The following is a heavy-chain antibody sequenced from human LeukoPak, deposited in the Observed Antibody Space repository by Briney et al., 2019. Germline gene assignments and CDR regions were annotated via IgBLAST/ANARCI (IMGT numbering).Heavy chain of an antibody. CDR2: INHSGST. CDR1: GGSFSGYY. V-gene: IGHV4-34*01. D-gene: IGHD5-18*01. J-gene: IGHJ5*01. CDR3: ARAKDSYGKVFDC. Sequence: SETLSLTCAVYGGSFSGYYWSWIRQPPGKGLEWIGEINHSGSTNYNPSLKSRVTISVDTSKNQFSVKLTSVTAADTAVYYCARAKDSYGKVFDCWGQGTLVTVSS.